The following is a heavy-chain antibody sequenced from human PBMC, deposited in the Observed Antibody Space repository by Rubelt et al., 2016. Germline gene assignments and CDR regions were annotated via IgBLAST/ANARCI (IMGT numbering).Heavy chain of an antibody. D-gene: IGHD6-19*01. Sequence: GRGLEWIGYIYYSGSTNYNPSLKSRVTISVDTSKNQFSLNLSSVTAADTAVYFCAGIAVAGTGNWYLDLWGRGTLVTVSS. J-gene: IGHJ2*01. V-gene: IGHV4-59*08. CDR2: IYYSGST. CDR3: AGIAVAGTGNWYLDL.